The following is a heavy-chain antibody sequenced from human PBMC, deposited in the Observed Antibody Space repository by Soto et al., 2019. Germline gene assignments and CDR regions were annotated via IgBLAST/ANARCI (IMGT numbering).Heavy chain of an antibody. J-gene: IGHJ2*01. D-gene: IGHD3-3*02. Sequence: PGGSLRLSCAASGFTFSTDWINWVRQAPGKGLEWVGRIKSKIDGGTTDFAAFVQGRFAISRDDSQDTMFLQMNSLKSEDTAVYYCTTDSHFSARLVRFDLWGRGTLVTVSS. CDR1: GFTFSTDW. CDR2: IKSKIDGGTT. V-gene: IGHV3-15*07. CDR3: TTDSHFSARLVRFDL.